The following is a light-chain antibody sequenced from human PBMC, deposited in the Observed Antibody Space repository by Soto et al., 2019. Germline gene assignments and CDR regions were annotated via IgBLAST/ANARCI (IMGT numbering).Light chain of an antibody. Sequence: QSALPQPPSVSGSPGQSVTISCTGTSSDMGSYNRVSWYQQFPGTAPKLMIYEVSNRPSGVPDRFSGSKSGNTASLTISGLQAEDEADYYCTSYTTTSTVVFGGGTKVTVL. CDR2: EVS. CDR1: SSDMGSYNR. CDR3: TSYTTTSTVV. V-gene: IGLV2-18*02. J-gene: IGLJ2*01.